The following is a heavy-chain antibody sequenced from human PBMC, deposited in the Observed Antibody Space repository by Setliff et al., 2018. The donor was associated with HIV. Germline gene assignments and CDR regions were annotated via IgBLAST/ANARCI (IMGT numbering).Heavy chain of an antibody. V-gene: IGHV4-59*01. CDR1: GASIRSYY. CDR3: ARIPWVATLWGGAFDL. Sequence: SETLSLTCIVSGASIRSYYWAWIRQSPGRGLQYLGHLYYSGSTNYNPSLKSRITMLMDTSKNQFSLQLSSVTAADTAVYYCARIPWVATLWGGAFDLWGHGTMVTVSS. D-gene: IGHD5-12*01. J-gene: IGHJ3*01. CDR2: LYYSGST.